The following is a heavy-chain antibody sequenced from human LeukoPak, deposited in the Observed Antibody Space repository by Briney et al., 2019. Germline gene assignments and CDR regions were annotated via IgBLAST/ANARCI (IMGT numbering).Heavy chain of an antibody. Sequence: GGSLRLSCAASGFTFSSYGMNWVRQAPGKGLEWVSYISSSSSTIYYADSVKGRFTISRDNAKNSLYLQMNSLRAEDTAVYYCARDGGSSWYPSWFDPWGQGTLVTVSS. D-gene: IGHD6-13*01. CDR1: GFTFSSYG. J-gene: IGHJ5*02. V-gene: IGHV3-48*01. CDR3: ARDGGSSWYPSWFDP. CDR2: ISSSSSTI.